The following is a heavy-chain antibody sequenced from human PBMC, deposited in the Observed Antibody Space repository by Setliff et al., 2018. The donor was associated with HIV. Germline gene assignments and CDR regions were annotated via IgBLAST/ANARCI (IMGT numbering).Heavy chain of an antibody. Sequence: PSETLSLTCTVSGDSVTRGNYYWSWVRQHPGEGLEWIGYMFYSGSTYYNPSLKSRLTMSIDTSKNHFSLRLSSVTAADTAVYYCARASLQNWFDPWGQGILVTVSS. CDR1: GDSVTRGNYY. CDR3: ARASLQNWFDP. V-gene: IGHV4-31*03. CDR2: MFYSGST. J-gene: IGHJ5*02.